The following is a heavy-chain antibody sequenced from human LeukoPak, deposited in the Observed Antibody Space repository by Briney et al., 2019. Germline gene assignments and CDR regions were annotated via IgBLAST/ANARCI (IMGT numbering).Heavy chain of an antibody. D-gene: IGHD3-16*01. V-gene: IGHV3-7*01. CDR2: IKQDGSEK. Sequence: PGGSLRLSCAASGFPFNNYWMSWVRQAPGKGLEWVANIKQDGSEKNYVDSAKGRFTISRDNAKNSLFLQVNSLRPEDTAVYHCARFLGDRGAMNYFDCWGQGTLITVSS. CDR3: ARFLGDRGAMNYFDC. CDR1: GFPFNNYW. J-gene: IGHJ4*02.